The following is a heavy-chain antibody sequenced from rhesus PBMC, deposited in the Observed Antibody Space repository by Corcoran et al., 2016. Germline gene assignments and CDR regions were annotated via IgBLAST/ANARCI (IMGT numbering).Heavy chain of an antibody. J-gene: IGHJ4*01. V-gene: IGHV4-80*01. CDR2: IDGSFGTT. D-gene: IGHD6-31*01. CDR1: GDSISANW. CDR3: ARDPATGYFDF. Sequence: QVQLQESGPGLVKPSETLSLICIFSGDSISANWWSWIRQPPGEGLEWIGEIDGSFGTTNYSPSLKSRVTISKDASRNQLSLKVTSVTAADTAVYYCARDPATGYFDFWGQGVLVPVSS.